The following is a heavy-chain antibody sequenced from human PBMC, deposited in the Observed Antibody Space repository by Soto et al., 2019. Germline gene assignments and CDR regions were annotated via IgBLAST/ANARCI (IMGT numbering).Heavy chain of an antibody. CDR2: IYYSGST. D-gene: IGHD6-25*01. J-gene: IGHJ5*02. CDR1: GGSISSGGYY. V-gene: IGHV4-61*08. CDR3: ARDTSGSGWFAP. Sequence: SETLSLTCTVSGGSISSGGYYWSWIRQHPGKGLEWIGYIYYSGSTNYNPSLKSRVTISVDTSKNQFSLKLSSVTAADTAVYYCARDTSGSGWFAPWGQGTLVTVSS.